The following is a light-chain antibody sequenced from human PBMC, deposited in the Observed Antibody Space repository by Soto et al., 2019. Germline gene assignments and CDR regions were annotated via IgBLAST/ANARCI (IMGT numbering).Light chain of an antibody. CDR1: QSVSSY. CDR3: QQRSNWPWT. V-gene: IGKV3-11*01. Sequence: EIVLTKSPATLSLSPGERATLSCRASQSVSSYLAWYQQKPGQAPRLLMYDTSNRATGIPARFSGSGSGTDFTLIISSLEPEDFAVYYCQQRSNWPWTFGQGTKVEIK. J-gene: IGKJ1*01. CDR2: DTS.